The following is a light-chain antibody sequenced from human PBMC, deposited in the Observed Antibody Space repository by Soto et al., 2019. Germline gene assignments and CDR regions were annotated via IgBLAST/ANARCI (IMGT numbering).Light chain of an antibody. Sequence: DIQMTQSPSTLSASVGDRVTITCRASQSISSWLAWYQQKPGKAPKLLIYKASSLESGVPSRFSGSGSGTEIHLTIRRLQPDDFANYYLQQDYSLWTFGQGAQVEIK. J-gene: IGKJ1*01. V-gene: IGKV1-5*03. CDR1: QSISSW. CDR3: QQDYSLWT. CDR2: KAS.